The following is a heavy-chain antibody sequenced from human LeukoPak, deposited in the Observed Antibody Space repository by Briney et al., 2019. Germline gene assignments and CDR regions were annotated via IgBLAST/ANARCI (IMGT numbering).Heavy chain of an antibody. CDR3: AKDISPHCTNGVCYLDY. CDR1: GFTFDDYA. Sequence: PGGSLRLSCAASGFTFDDYAMHWVRQAPGKGLEWVSGISWNSGSIGYADSVKGRFTISRDNAKNSLYLQMNSLRAEDMALYYCAKDISPHCTNGVCYLDYWGQGTLVTVSS. CDR2: ISWNSGSI. V-gene: IGHV3-9*03. D-gene: IGHD2-8*01. J-gene: IGHJ4*02.